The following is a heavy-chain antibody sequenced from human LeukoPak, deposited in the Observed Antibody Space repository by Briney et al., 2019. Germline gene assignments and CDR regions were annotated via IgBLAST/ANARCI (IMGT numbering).Heavy chain of an antibody. CDR1: GFTFGRSA. J-gene: IGHJ4*02. CDR3: VKGRMSEDGLDF. D-gene: IGHD5-24*01. CDR2: ISSSGNT. Sequence: GGSLRLSCEASGFTFGRSAMTWVRQTPGKGLEWFSSISSSGNTYYADSVKGRFTISRDNSKNLVNLQMNSLRAEDTAIYYCVKGRMSEDGLDFWGQGSQVTVSS. V-gene: IGHV3-23*01.